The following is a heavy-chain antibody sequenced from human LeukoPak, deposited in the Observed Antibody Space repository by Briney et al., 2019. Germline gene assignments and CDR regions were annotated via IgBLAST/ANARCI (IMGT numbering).Heavy chain of an antibody. Sequence: SETLSLTCTVSGGSISSYYWSWIRQPAGKGLEWIGRIYTSGSTNYNPSLKSRVTMSVDTSKNQFSLKLSSVTAADTAVYYCARGGAGVVVVPAATPYYYYYYMDVWGKGTTVTVSS. CDR1: GGSISSYY. D-gene: IGHD2-2*01. J-gene: IGHJ6*03. CDR2: IYTSGST. CDR3: ARGGAGVVVVPAATPYYYYYYMDV. V-gene: IGHV4-4*07.